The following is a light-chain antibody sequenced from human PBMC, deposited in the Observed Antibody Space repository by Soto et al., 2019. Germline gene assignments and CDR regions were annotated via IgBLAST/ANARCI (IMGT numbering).Light chain of an antibody. CDR2: EGS. V-gene: IGLV2-23*01. CDR3: CSYAGSSTLGV. Sequence: QSALTQPASVSGSPGQSITISCTGTSSDVGTYNLVSWYQHHPGKAPKLVIYEGSQRPSGVSNRFSGSKSCNTASLTISGLQAEGEADYYCCSYAGSSTLGVFGTGTKLTV. CDR1: SSDVGTYNL. J-gene: IGLJ1*01.